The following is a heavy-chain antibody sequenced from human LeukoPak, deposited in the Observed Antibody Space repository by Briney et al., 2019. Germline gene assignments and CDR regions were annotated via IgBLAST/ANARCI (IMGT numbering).Heavy chain of an antibody. D-gene: IGHD6-19*01. CDR3: ARGGGIAVAGTY. V-gene: IGHV4-34*01. CDR1: GGSISSHY. Sequence: PSETLSLTCTVSGGSISSHYWSWIRQPPGKGLEWIGEINHSGSTNYNPSLKSRVTISVDTSKNQFSLKLSSVTAADTAVYYCARGGGIAVAGTYWGQGTLVTVSS. J-gene: IGHJ4*02. CDR2: INHSGST.